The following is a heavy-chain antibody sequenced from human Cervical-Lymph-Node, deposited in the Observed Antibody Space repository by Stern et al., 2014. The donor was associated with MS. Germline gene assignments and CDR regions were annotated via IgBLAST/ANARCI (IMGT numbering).Heavy chain of an antibody. D-gene: IGHD1-26*01. CDR2: IYPGDSDT. J-gene: IGHJ4*02. CDR3: ARLGINSPVKY. CDR1: GYSFTSHW. V-gene: IGHV5-51*01. Sequence: EVHLVESGAEVKKPGESLKISCKGSGYSFTSHWIGWVRQMPGKGLEWMGVIYPGDSDTRYSPSLQGQVTISADKSISTAYLQWSRLKASDTGLYYCARLGINSPVKYWGQGTLVTVSS.